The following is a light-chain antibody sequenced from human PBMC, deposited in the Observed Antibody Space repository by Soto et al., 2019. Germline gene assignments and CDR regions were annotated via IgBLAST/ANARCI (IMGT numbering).Light chain of an antibody. V-gene: IGLV2-14*03. CDR2: DVS. Sequence: QSALTQPPSVSGSPGQSIAISCTGTSSDVGGYNYVSWYQQHPGKAPELLIYDVSNRPSGVSNRFSGSKSGNTASLTISGLQAEDEADFYCSSYTGSGSYVFGTGTKVTVL. CDR1: SSDVGGYNY. J-gene: IGLJ1*01. CDR3: SSYTGSGSYV.